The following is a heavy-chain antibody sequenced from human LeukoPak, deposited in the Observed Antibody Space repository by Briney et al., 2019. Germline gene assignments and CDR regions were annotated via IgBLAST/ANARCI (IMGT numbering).Heavy chain of an antibody. Sequence: PGGSLRLSCAASGFTFSSYGMHWVRQAPGKGLEWVALIRPDASKEYHADSVKGRFIISRDNSKKILYLQMNSLRVEDTAMYYCAKEAGLFDVWGQGAMVIVSS. V-gene: IGHV3-30*02. CDR2: IRPDASKE. CDR3: AKEAGLFDV. J-gene: IGHJ3*01. CDR1: GFTFSSYG.